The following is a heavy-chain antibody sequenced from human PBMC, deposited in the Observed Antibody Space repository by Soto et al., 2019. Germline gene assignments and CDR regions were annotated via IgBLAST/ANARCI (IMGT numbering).Heavy chain of an antibody. D-gene: IGHD2-2*01. Sequence: QVQLVQSGAEVKKTGSSVKLSCKASGGTFSSYAFSWVRQAPRQGLEWMGGIIPMFRTPNYAQKFRDRVTITADESTTTLYMEFTALKSDEAALYFCASMPSVILNSYGFLTRFATWGQWTMVTISS. J-gene: IGHJ3*01. V-gene: IGHV1-69*12. CDR3: ASMPSVILNSYGFLTRFAT. CDR2: IIPMFRTP. CDR1: GGTFSSYA.